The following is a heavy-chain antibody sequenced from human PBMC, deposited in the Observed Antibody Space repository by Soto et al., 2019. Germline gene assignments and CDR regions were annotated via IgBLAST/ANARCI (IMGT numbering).Heavy chain of an antibody. D-gene: IGHD1-26*01. V-gene: IGHV3-43*01. CDR3: AKDGNSGSYYLFDY. J-gene: IGHJ4*02. CDR1: GFTFSTYA. CDR2: ISWDGGST. Sequence: PGGSLRLSCAASGFTFSTYAMSWVRQAPGKGLEWVSLISWDGGSTYYADSVKGRFTISRDNSKNSLYLQMNSLRTEDTALYYCAKDGNSGSYYLFDYWGQGTLVTVSS.